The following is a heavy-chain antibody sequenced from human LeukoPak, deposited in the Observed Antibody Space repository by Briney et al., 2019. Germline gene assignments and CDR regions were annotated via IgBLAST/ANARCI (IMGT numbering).Heavy chain of an antibody. D-gene: IGHD5-18*01. Sequence: SGTLSLTCTVSGDSISNYNWSWIRQPPGKGLEWVGYIHNSGSATYNPSLKSRVTISVDTSTKKFPLKLSSVTAADTAGYYCARQLGYIDGMPVDYWGQGTLVTVSS. CDR2: IHNSGSA. V-gene: IGHV4-59*08. CDR1: GDSISNYN. CDR3: ARQLGYIDGMPVDY. J-gene: IGHJ4*02.